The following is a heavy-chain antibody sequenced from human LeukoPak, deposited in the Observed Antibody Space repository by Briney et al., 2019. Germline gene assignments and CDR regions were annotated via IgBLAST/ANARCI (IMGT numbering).Heavy chain of an antibody. D-gene: IGHD6-13*01. Sequence: GGSLRLSCAASGFTFSGYGMSWVRQAPGKGLEWVSAVSASGGSTYYADSVKGRFTISRDNSKNTLYLQMNSLRTEDTAVYYCAKGIAAAAVRGFDYWGQGTLVTVSS. CDR1: GFTFSGYG. V-gene: IGHV3-23*01. CDR3: AKGIAAAAVRGFDY. J-gene: IGHJ4*02. CDR2: VSASGGST.